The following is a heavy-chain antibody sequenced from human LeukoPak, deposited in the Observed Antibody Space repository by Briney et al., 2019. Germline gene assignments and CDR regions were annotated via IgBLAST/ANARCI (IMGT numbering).Heavy chain of an antibody. CDR3: ARANFDFWSGYPQMGGWFDP. V-gene: IGHV1-8*02. Sequence: ASVKVSCKASGYTFTSYDINWVRQATGQGLEWMGWMNPNSGNTGYAQKLQGRVTMTTDTSTSTAYMELRSLRSDDTAVYYCARANFDFWSGYPQMGGWFDPWGQGTLVTVSS. D-gene: IGHD3-3*01. CDR2: MNPNSGNT. J-gene: IGHJ5*02. CDR1: GYTFTSYD.